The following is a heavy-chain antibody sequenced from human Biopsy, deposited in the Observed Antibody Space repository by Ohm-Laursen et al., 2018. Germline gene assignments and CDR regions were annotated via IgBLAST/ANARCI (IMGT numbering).Heavy chain of an antibody. D-gene: IGHD3-22*01. V-gene: IGHV4-59*01. CDR1: GDSISSYY. CDR3: ARDRGYYSDRTVPGYFDL. Sequence: SVTLSLTWTVSGDSISSYYWSWIRQPPGKGLQWIGYVYYTGSTDYNPSLQSRVTISVDTSKNHFSLRLRSVTPADTAIYYCARDRGYYSDRTVPGYFDLWGRGTLVTVSS. CDR2: VYYTGST. J-gene: IGHJ2*01.